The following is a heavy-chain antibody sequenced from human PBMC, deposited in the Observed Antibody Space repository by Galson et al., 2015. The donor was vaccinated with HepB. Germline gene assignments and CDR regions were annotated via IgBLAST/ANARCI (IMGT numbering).Heavy chain of an antibody. J-gene: IGHJ5*02. CDR2: TYYRSKWYN. CDR3: ARGEYYDSSGYYYFWFDP. V-gene: IGHV6-1*01. D-gene: IGHD3-22*01. Sequence: CAISGDSVSSNSAAWNWIRQSPSRGLEWLGRTYYRSKWYNDHAVSVKSRITINPDTSKNQFSLQLNSVTPEDTAVYYCARGEYYDSSGYYYFWFDPWGQGTLVTVSS. CDR1: GDSVSSNSAA.